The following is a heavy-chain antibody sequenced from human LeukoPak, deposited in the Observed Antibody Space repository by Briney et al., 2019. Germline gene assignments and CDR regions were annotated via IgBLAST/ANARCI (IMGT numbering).Heavy chain of an antibody. D-gene: IGHD3-22*01. CDR2: FDPEDGET. CDR3: ATDRGYYDSSGYCH. Sequence: ASVKVSCKVSGYTLTELSMHWVRQAPGKGLEWMGGFDPEDGETIYAQKFQGRVTMTEDTSTDTAYMELSSLRSEDTAVYYCATDRGYYDSSGYCHWGQGTLVTDSS. V-gene: IGHV1-24*01. J-gene: IGHJ4*02. CDR1: GYTLTELS.